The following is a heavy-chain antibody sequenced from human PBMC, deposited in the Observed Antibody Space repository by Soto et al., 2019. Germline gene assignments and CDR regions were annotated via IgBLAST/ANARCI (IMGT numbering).Heavy chain of an antibody. Sequence: XSVKVSCKASVYSFTNYGIHWVRQAPGQRLEWMGWINSGSGNTKYSQKLQGRVTINRDTSASTAYMELSSLRSEDTAVYYCARSGYSSGWYHWYFDSWGRGTLVTVSS. CDR2: INSGSGNT. J-gene: IGHJ2*01. D-gene: IGHD6-19*01. CDR3: ARSGYSSGWYHWYFDS. CDR1: VYSFTNYG. V-gene: IGHV1-3*01.